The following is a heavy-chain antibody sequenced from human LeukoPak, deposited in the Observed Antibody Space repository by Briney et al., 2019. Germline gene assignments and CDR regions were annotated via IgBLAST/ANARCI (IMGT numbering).Heavy chain of an antibody. CDR2: ISGSGTNT. V-gene: IGHV3-23*01. J-gene: IGHJ4*02. Sequence: GGSLRLSCSASGFTFSTFGMSWVRQAPGKGLEWVSAISGSGTNTYYADSVKGRFTVSRDNSKNTLYVQMKSLRAEDTAVYYCAKDFVVVPGNVNYFDYWGQGTLVTVSS. CDR3: AKDFVVVPGNVNYFDY. CDR1: GFTFSTFG. D-gene: IGHD2-21*02.